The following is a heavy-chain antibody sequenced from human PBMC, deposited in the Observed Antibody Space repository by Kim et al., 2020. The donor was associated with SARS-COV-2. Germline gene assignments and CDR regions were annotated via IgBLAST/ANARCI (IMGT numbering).Heavy chain of an antibody. CDR2: IYSGGST. V-gene: IGHV3-66*02. CDR1: GFTVSSNY. D-gene: IGHD6-13*01. CDR3: AREGIAAAGTYYYYGMDV. Sequence: GGSLRLSCAASGFTVSSNYMSWVRQAPGKGLEWVSVIYSGGSTYYADSVKGRFTISRDNSKNTLYLQMNSLRAEDTAVYYCAREGIAAAGTYYYYGMDVWGQGTTVTVSS. J-gene: IGHJ6*02.